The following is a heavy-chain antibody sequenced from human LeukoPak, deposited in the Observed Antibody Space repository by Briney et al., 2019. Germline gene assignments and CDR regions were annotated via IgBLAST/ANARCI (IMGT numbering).Heavy chain of an antibody. Sequence: SETLSLTCTVSGGSISNSIYYWGWIRQPPGKGLECIGNIFYSGSTYYNPSLQSRVTISVDTSKNQISLKLSSVTAADTAVYYCARRPVAGHFDYWGQGTLVTVSS. CDR2: IFYSGST. D-gene: IGHD6-19*01. J-gene: IGHJ4*02. CDR3: ARRPVAGHFDY. V-gene: IGHV4-39*01. CDR1: GGSISNSIYY.